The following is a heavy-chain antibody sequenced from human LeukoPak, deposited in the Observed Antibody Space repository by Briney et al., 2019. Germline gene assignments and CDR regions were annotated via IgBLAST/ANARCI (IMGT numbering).Heavy chain of an antibody. V-gene: IGHV3-23*01. CDR1: GFTFSSYA. CDR2: ISNSGGST. D-gene: IGHD4-23*01. CDR3: AKAPTVVTPTYFDY. Sequence: GGSLRLSCAASGFTFSSYAMSWVRQAPGKGLGWVSTISNSGGSTYYADSVKGRFTISRDNSKNTLYLQMNSLRAEDTAVYFCAKAPTVVTPTYFDYWGQGTLVTVSS. J-gene: IGHJ4*02.